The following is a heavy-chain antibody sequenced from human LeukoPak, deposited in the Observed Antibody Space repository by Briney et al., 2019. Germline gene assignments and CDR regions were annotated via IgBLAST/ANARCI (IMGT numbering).Heavy chain of an antibody. CDR3: ARVGGHCTSTSCPPPDY. V-gene: IGHV3-21*01. J-gene: IGHJ4*02. CDR1: GFTFSSYN. CDR2: IDSSSRYI. D-gene: IGHD2-2*01. Sequence: GGSLRLSCAASGFTFSSYNMDWVRQAPGKGLEWVSSIDSSSRYIYQADSVKGRFTVSRDNAKSSVFLQMNSLRAEDTAVYYCARVGGHCTSTSCPPPDYWGQGTLVTVSP.